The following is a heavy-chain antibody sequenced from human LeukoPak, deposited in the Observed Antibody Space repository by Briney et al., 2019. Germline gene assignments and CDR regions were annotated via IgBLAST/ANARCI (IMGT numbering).Heavy chain of an antibody. J-gene: IGHJ4*02. V-gene: IGHV3-33*01. Sequence: GRSLRLSCAASGFTFSSYGMHWVRQTPGKGLEWVAGVWYDGSDKYYADSVKGRFTISRDNSKNTMYMQMNSLRAEDTAVYYCAREGWLDGSGSFFFDYWGQGTLVTVSS. D-gene: IGHD3-10*01. CDR2: VWYDGSDK. CDR1: GFTFSSYG. CDR3: AREGWLDGSGSFFFDY.